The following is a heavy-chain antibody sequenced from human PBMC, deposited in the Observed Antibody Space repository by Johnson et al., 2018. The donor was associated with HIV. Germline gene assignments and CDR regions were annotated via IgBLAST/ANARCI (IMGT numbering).Heavy chain of an antibody. CDR1: GFTFSNYT. CDR2: TSCDGSNK. Sequence: QVQLVESGGGVVQPGRSLGLSCAASGFTFSNYTMHWVRQAPGKGLEWVVVTSCDGSNKYYRDSVKGRFTISRDNSKNMLYLQMTSLRGEDTAVYYCARGRDQYLAGVGFDIWGPGTMVTVSS. V-gene: IGHV3-30*04. CDR3: ARGRDQYLAGVGFDI. D-gene: IGHD2-2*01. J-gene: IGHJ3*02.